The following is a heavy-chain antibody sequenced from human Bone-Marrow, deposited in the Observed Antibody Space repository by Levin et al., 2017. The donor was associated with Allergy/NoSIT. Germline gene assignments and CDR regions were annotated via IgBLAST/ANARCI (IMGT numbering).Heavy chain of an antibody. J-gene: IGHJ6*03. CDR3: ARGSMASSYYNMDV. CDR1: GGTLRNSA. Sequence: ASVKVSCMASGGTLRNSAIIWVRQAPGQGLEWMGGIIPVFVTPNYAQQFQGRVTITVDESRSTTYMELNSLKSEDTAVYYCARGSMASSYYNMDVWGQGTTVTV. D-gene: IGHD2/OR15-2a*01. CDR2: IIPVFVTP. V-gene: IGHV1-69*13.